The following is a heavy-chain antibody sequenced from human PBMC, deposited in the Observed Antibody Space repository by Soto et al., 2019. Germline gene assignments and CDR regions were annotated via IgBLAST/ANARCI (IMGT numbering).Heavy chain of an antibody. V-gene: IGHV3-7*01. Sequence: EVQLEESGGTLVQPGGSLRLSCAASGLTFSNYWMSWVRQAPGKGLEWVANIKQDGREKYYVDSVRGRFTISRDNAKNSLYVQMSSLRAEDTAVYYCTKVVGLAGQDWGQGTLVTVSS. CDR2: IKQDGREK. CDR3: TKVVGLAGQD. J-gene: IGHJ4*02. D-gene: IGHD6-19*01. CDR1: GLTFSNYW.